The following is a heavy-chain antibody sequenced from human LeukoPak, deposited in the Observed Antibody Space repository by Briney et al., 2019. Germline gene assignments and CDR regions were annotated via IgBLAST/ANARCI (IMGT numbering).Heavy chain of an antibody. CDR3: AHRRPYCSSTSCYIQYNWFDP. D-gene: IGHD2-2*02. V-gene: IGHV2-5*05. J-gene: IGHJ5*02. CDR2: VYGHDDK. CDR1: GFLPSTRGLG. Sequence: RVSGPTLVKPTPTLTLTGAFGGFLPSTRGLGVGSIPQRPGKGREWLPLVYGHDDKRYGPALMDRLTITKDTSKSQVVLTMTNMHPVDTATYYCAHRRPYCSSTSCYIQYNWFDPWGQGTLVTVSS.